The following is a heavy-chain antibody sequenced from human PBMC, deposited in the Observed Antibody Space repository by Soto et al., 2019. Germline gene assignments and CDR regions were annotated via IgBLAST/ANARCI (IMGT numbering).Heavy chain of an antibody. D-gene: IGHD6-25*01. CDR3: ARHEAGWYFDF. V-gene: IGHV4-39*01. CDR1: HGSIISGTNY. Sequence: TQSLSSPVSHGSIISGTNYRAWNRQPPGKGLEWIANIYYSGSTFYNPSLKSRVTISLDTSKNQFSLKLRSVTAADTAVYYCARHEAGWYFDFRGQGTLVTLSS. J-gene: IGHJ4*02. CDR2: IYYSGST.